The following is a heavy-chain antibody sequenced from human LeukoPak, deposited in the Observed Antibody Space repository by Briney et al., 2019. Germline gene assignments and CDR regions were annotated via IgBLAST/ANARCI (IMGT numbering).Heavy chain of an antibody. D-gene: IGHD7-27*01. CDR2: IWYDGSNK. Sequence: PGGSLRLSCAASGFTFSSYGMHWVRQAPGKGLEWVAVIWYDGSNKYYADSVKGRFTISRDNSKNTPYLQMNSLRAEDTAVYYCAGDRKTGGMDVWGQGTTVTVSS. V-gene: IGHV3-33*01. CDR3: AGDRKTGGMDV. J-gene: IGHJ6*02. CDR1: GFTFSSYG.